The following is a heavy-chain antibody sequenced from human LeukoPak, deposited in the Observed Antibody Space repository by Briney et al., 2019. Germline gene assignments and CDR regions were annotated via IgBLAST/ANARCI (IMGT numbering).Heavy chain of an antibody. CDR2: ISWNSGSI. CDR1: GFTFDDYA. CDR3: ARDLADVIVVPAPFDY. J-gene: IGHJ4*02. D-gene: IGHD2-2*01. V-gene: IGHV3-9*01. Sequence: GRSLRLSCAASGFTFDDYAMHWVRQAPGKGLEWVSGISWNSGSIGYADSVKGRFTISRDNAKNSLYLQMNSLGAEDTALYYCARDLADVIVVPAPFDYWGQGTLVTVSS.